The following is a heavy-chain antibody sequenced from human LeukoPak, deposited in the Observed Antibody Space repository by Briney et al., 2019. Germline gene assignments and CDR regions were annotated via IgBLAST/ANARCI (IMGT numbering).Heavy chain of an antibody. J-gene: IGHJ5*02. CDR2: IYSGGST. Sequence: GGSLRLSCAASGFTVSSSYMSWVRQAPGKGLEWVSVIYSGGSTYYADSVKGRFTISRDNSDNTLYLQMNSLRAEDTAVYFCAKEAGDSSGYYQRWFDPWGQGTLVTVSS. CDR1: GFTVSSSY. V-gene: IGHV3-66*01. CDR3: AKEAGDSSGYYQRWFDP. D-gene: IGHD3-22*01.